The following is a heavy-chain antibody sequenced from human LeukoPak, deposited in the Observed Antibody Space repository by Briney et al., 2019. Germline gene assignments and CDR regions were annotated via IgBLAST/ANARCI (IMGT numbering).Heavy chain of an antibody. CDR2: INHSGST. CDR1: GGSFSGYY. J-gene: IGHJ4*02. V-gene: IGHV4-34*01. D-gene: IGHD5-12*01. CDR3: ARGLRRWLRDPFDY. Sequence: SETLSLTCAVYGGSFSGYYWSWIRQPPGKGLEWIREINHSGSTNYNPSLKSRVTISVDTSKNQFSLKLSSVTAADTAVYYCARGLRRWLRDPFDYWGQGTLVTVSS.